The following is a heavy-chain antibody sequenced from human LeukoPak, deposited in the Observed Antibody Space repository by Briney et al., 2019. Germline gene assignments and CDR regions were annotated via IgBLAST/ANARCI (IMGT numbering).Heavy chain of an antibody. V-gene: IGHV1-69*13. CDR1: GRTFSSYA. Sequence: ASVKVSCKASGRTFSSYAISWVRQAPGQRLGWRGGIIPIFGTANYAQKFQGRVTITADESTSTAYMELSSLRSEDTAVYYCARVGRVVGQPVFDYWGQGTLVTVSS. J-gene: IGHJ4*02. CDR2: IIPIFGTA. D-gene: IGHD2-15*01. CDR3: ARVGRVVGQPVFDY.